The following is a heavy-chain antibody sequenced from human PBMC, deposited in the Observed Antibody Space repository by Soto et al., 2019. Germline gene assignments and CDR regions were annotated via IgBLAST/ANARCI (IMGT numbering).Heavy chain of an antibody. V-gene: IGHV4-30-4*01. CDR3: VRVPSPFDYYYTMDV. D-gene: IGHD3-16*01. CDR2: IFSSGTT. J-gene: IGHJ6*02. CDR1: GDSISSGNKY. Sequence: PSETLSLTCTVSGDSISSGNKYWSWIRQAPGKGLEWIGYIFSSGTTYYNPSLKSRLTMSLDTSQNQFSLRLASVTDADSPVYSCVRVPSPFDYYYTMDVWGQGTTVTVSS.